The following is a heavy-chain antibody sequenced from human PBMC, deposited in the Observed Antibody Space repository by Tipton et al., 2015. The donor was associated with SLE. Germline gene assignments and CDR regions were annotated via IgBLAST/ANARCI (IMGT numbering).Heavy chain of an antibody. CDR1: GFTFRSYA. CDR2: ISSSGGGT. V-gene: IGHV3-23*01. CDR3: AKGAGHFDS. Sequence: SLRLSCAASGFTFRSYAMNWVRQAPGKGLEWVSVISSSGGGTDYADSVKGRFTIYRDTSKNTLYLGMNYVRAEDTAVYYCAKGAGHFDSWGQGTLVTVYS. J-gene: IGHJ5*01.